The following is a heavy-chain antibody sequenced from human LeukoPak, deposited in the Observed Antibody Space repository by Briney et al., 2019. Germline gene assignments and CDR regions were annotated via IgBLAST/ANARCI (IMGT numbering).Heavy chain of an antibody. CDR1: GYTFTGYY. CDR3: AREGSNCSSTSCYDYYYYYYMDA. CDR2: INPNSGGT. J-gene: IGHJ6*03. Sequence: GASVKVSCKASGYTFTGYYMHWVRQAPGQGLEWMGWINPNSGGTNYAQKFQGRVTMTRDTSISTAYMELSRLRSDDTAVYYCAREGSNCSSTSCYDYYYYYYMDAWGKGTTVTVSS. D-gene: IGHD2-2*01. V-gene: IGHV1-2*02.